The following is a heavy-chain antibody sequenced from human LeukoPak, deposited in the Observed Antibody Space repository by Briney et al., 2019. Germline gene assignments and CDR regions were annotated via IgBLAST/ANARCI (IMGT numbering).Heavy chain of an antibody. CDR1: GGSISSNNW. V-gene: IGHV4-4*02. CDR3: ATSGVGVRGVLEY. Sequence: PSGTLSLTCAVSGGSISSNNWWNWVRQPPGKGLEWIGEIFHSGTTNYKSSLKSRVTMSVDKSKNQFPLEVTSVTAADTAVYYCATSGVGVRGVLEYRGQGILVTVSS. CDR2: IFHSGTT. D-gene: IGHD3-10*01. J-gene: IGHJ4*02.